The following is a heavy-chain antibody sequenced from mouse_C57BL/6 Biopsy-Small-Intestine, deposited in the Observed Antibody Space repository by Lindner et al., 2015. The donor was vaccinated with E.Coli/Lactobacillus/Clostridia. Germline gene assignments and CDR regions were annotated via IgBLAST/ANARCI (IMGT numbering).Heavy chain of an antibody. CDR3: AKPPGTGAMDY. Sequence: VQLQESGAELARPGASVKLSCKASGYTFTSYGISWVKQRTGQGLEWIGEIYPRSGNTYYNEKFKGKASLTADKSSSTAYMQLSSLTSEDSAVYYCAKPPGTGAMDYWGQGTSVTVSS. CDR2: IYPRSGNT. J-gene: IGHJ4*01. V-gene: IGHV1-81*01. CDR1: GYTFTSYG. D-gene: IGHD4-1*01.